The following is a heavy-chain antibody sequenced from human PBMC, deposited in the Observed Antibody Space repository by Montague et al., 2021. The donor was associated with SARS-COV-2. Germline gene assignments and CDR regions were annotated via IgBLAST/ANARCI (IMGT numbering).Heavy chain of an antibody. D-gene: IGHD2-2*01. Sequence: SLRLSCAASGFTFGDYVVSWFRQAPGKGLEWLGFIRSKTYGGTTXYAASLKGRFTVSRDDSKSIAYLQMNGLKTEDTAVYYCTVPAYTTSHGPDFWGQGTLVTVSS. J-gene: IGHJ4*02. CDR2: IRSKTYGGTT. CDR3: TVPAYTTSHGPDF. V-gene: IGHV3-49*03. CDR1: GFTFGDYV.